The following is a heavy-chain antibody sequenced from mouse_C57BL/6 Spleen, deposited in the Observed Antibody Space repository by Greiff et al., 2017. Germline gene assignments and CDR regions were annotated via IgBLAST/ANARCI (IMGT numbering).Heavy chain of an antibody. J-gene: IGHJ3*01. Sequence: QVQLQQSGAELVRPGASVKLSCKASGYTFTDYYINWVKQWPGQGLELIARIYPGSGNTYYNEKFKGKATLTAEKSCSTAYMQLSSLTSEDAGVDFFARAYYSNPGFAYWGEGTLVNVSA. CDR2: IYPGSGNT. CDR3: ARAYYSNPGFAY. D-gene: IGHD2-5*01. CDR1: GYTFTDYY. V-gene: IGHV1-76*01.